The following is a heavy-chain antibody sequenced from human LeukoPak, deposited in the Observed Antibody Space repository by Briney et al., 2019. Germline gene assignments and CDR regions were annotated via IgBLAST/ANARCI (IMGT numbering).Heavy chain of an antibody. Sequence: GGSLRLSCAASGFTFSSYGMHWVRQAPGKWLEWVAFIRYDGSNKYYADSVKGRFTISRDNSKNTLYLQMNSLRAEDTAVYYCAKDPSFRPGYFDYRGQGTLVTVSS. CDR3: AKDPSFRPGYFDY. CDR1: GFTFSSYG. V-gene: IGHV3-30*02. CDR2: IRYDGSNK. J-gene: IGHJ4*02.